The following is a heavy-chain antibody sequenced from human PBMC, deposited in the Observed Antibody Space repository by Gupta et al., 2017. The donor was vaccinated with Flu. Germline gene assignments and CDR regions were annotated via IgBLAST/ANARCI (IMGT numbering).Heavy chain of an antibody. CDR2: ISGSGGST. D-gene: IGHD5-12*01. V-gene: IGHV3-23*01. J-gene: IGHJ4*02. Sequence: EVQLLESGGGLVQPGGSLRLSCAASGFTFSSYAMSWVRQAPGKGLEWVSAISGSGGSTHYADSVKGRFTISRDNSKNTLYLQMNSLRAEDTAVYYCAKLKSGYDGMFDYWGQGTLVTVSS. CDR1: GFTFSSYA. CDR3: AKLKSGYDGMFDY.